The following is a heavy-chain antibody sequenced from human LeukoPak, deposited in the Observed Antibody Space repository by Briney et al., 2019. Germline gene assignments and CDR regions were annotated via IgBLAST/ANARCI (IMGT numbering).Heavy chain of an antibody. CDR2: IWYDGSDK. CDR1: GFTFGSYG. J-gene: IGHJ3*02. V-gene: IGHV3-33*01. CDR3: AREKSDAFDI. Sequence: GGSLRLSCAASGFTFGSYGMHWVRQAPGKGLEWVAVIWYDGSDKYYGESVKGRYTISRDNSKNTLYLPMNSLRAEDTAIYHCAREKSDAFDIWGQGTMVTVSS.